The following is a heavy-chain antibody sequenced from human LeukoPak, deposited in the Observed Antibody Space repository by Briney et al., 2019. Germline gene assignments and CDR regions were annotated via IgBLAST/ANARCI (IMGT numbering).Heavy chain of an antibody. J-gene: IGHJ4*02. CDR1: GYTFTSYY. D-gene: IGHD3-22*01. Sequence: ASVTVSCKASGYTFTSYYMHWVRQAPGQGLEWMGIINPSGGSTSYAQKFQGRVTMTTDTSTSTAYMELRSLRSDDTAVYYCARGFPPRRNYDSSGYYSYYFDYWGQGTLVTVSS. CDR3: ARGFPPRRNYDSSGYYSYYFDY. V-gene: IGHV1-46*01. CDR2: INPSGGST.